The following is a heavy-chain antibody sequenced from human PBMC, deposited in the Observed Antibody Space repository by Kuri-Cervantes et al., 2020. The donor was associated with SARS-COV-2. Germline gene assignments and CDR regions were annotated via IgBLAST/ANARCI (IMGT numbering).Heavy chain of an antibody. J-gene: IGHJ3*02. CDR3: ARARGPDAFDI. V-gene: IGHV1-2*02. CDR2: INPNSGGT. CDR1: GYTFTGYY. Sequence: ASVKVSCKASGYTFTGYYMHWVRQAPGQGLEWMGWINPNSGGTSYAQKFQGRVTMTRDTSISTAYMELSRLRSDDTAVYYCARARGPDAFDIWGQGTMVTVSS.